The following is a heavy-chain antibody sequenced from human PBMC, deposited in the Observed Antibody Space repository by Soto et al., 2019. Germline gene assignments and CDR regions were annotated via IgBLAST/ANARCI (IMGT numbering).Heavy chain of an antibody. CDR1: GYTFTGYY. J-gene: IGHJ4*02. D-gene: IGHD3-9*01. CDR3: ARDGYDILTGYYPWVGHEPYYFDY. V-gene: IGHV1-2*04. CDR2: INPNSGGT. Sequence: GASVKVSCKASGYTFTGYYMHWVRQAPGQGLEWMGWINPNSGGTNYAQKFQGWVTMTRDTSISTAYMELSRLRSDDTAVYYCARDGYDILTGYYPWVGHEPYYFDYWGQGTLVTVSS.